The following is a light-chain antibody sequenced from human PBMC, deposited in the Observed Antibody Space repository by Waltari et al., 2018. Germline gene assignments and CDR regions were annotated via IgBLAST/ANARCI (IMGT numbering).Light chain of an antibody. J-gene: IGKJ1*01. CDR1: QSVCRT. V-gene: IGKV3-20*01. Sequence: CRARQSVCRTLAWYQQKPGQAPRLLIYGASNRATGTPDRFSGSGSGTDFSLTISRLDPADFAVYYCQHYVRLPVAFGQGTTVEIK. CDR2: GAS. CDR3: QHYVRLPVA.